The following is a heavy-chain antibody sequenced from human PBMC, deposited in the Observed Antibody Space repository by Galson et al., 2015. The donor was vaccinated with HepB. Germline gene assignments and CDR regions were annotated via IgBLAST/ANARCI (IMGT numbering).Heavy chain of an antibody. CDR2: ISDSGFST. D-gene: IGHD3-16*02. CDR3: AKVRYYRDSYSYLFEY. V-gene: IGHV3-23*01. CDR1: GFAFSSHV. J-gene: IGHJ4*02. Sequence: SLRLSCAASGFAFSSHVMSWVRKTPGKGPECVSGISDSGFSTYYADSVKGRFTISRDNSRNTLYLQMNSLRAGDTAIYFCAKVRYYRDSYSYLFEYWGQGTLVTVPS.